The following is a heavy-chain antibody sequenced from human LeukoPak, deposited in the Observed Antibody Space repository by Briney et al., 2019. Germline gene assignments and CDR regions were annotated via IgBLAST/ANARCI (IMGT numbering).Heavy chain of an antibody. J-gene: IGHJ4*02. Sequence: SETLSLTCTVSGGSISRSSYYWGRIRPPPWKGLEWIGSIYYSGSTYYNPSLKSRVTISVDTSKNQFSLKLSSVSASDTAVYYCARHRASSSWYRPFEYYFDYWGQGTLVTVSS. CDR2: IYYSGST. CDR1: GGSISRSSYY. D-gene: IGHD6-13*01. V-gene: IGHV4-39*01. CDR3: ARHRASSSWYRPFEYYFDY.